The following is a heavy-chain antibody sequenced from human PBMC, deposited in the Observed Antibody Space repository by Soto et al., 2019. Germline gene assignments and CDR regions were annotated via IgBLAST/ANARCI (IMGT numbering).Heavy chain of an antibody. CDR1: GYTFTSLH. V-gene: IGHV1-8*01. D-gene: IGHD2-2*01. Sequence: ASVKVSCKASGYTFTSLHITCVRQATGQGLEWMGWVNPKSGITGYAQKFQGRVTMTRDTSVSTAYMELSSLRSEDTAVYYCVRGGDGIFGYQPLGYYMDVWGTGTTVTVSS. CDR3: VRGGDGIFGYQPLGYYMDV. CDR2: VNPKSGIT. J-gene: IGHJ6*03.